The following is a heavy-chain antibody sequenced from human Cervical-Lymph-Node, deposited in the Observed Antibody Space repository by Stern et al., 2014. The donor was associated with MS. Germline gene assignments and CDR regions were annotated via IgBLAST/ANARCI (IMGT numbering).Heavy chain of an antibody. Sequence: QITLKESGPALVKPTQTLTLTCTFSGFSLTTTGMCVTWIRQPPGQGLEWLALIDWDGDKYYSTSLKTRLTISQDTSKSQVVLTMTNMDPVDTATYFCARTPGQTNTWGLDYWGQGALVTVSS. CDR2: IDWDGDK. V-gene: IGHV2-70*01. CDR1: GFSLTTTGMC. J-gene: IGHJ4*02. D-gene: IGHD7-27*01. CDR3: ARTPGQTNTWGLDY.